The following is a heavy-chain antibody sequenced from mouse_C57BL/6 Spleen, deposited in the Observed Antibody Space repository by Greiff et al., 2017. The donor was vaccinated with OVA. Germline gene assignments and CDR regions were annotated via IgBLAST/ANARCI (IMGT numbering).Heavy chain of an antibody. CDR3: TRAGMVPFAY. Sequence: QVHVKQSGAELVRPGASVTLSCKASGYTFTDYEMHWVKQTPVHGLEWIGAIDPETGGTAYNQKFKGKAILTADKSSSTAYMELRSLTSEDSAVYYCTRAGMVPFAYWGQGTLVTVSA. CDR1: GYTFTDYE. CDR2: IDPETGGT. J-gene: IGHJ3*01. V-gene: IGHV1-15*01. D-gene: IGHD2-10*02.